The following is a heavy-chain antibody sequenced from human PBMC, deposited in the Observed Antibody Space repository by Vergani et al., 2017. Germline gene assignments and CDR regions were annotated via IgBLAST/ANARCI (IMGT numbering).Heavy chain of an antibody. Sequence: QVQLQQWGAGLLKPSETLSLTCAVYGGSFSGYYWSWIRQPPGKGLEWIGEINHSGSTNYNPSLKSRVTKSVDTSKNQFSLKLSSVTAADTAVYYCARGARPGFTYFQHWGQGTLVTVSS. CDR2: INHSGST. CDR1: GGSFSGYY. J-gene: IGHJ1*01. D-gene: IGHD6-6*01. V-gene: IGHV4-34*01. CDR3: ARGARPGFTYFQH.